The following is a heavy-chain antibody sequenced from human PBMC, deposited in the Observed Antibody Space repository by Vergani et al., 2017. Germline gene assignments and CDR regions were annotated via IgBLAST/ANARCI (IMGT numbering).Heavy chain of an antibody. J-gene: IGHJ4*02. V-gene: IGHV3-21*05. CDR3: ATGDFWSGYYGDY. CDR1: GFTFSSYS. D-gene: IGHD3-3*01. Sequence: EVQLVESGGGLVKPGGSLRLSCAASGFTFSSYSMNWVRQAPGKGLEWVSYISSSSSTIYYADSVKGRFTISRDNAKNSLYLQMNSLRAEDTAVYYCATGDFWSGYYGDYWGQGTLVTVSS. CDR2: ISSSSSTI.